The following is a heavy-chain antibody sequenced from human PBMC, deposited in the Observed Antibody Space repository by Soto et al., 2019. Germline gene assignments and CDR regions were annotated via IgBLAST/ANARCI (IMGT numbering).Heavy chain of an antibody. Sequence: GGSLRLSCAASGFTFDDYAMHWFRQAPGKGLEWVSGISWNSGSIGYADSVKGRFTISRDNAKNSLYLQMNSLRAEDTALYYCAKSRYFEGMDVWGQGTTVTVSS. CDR1: GFTFDDYA. D-gene: IGHD3-9*01. V-gene: IGHV3-9*01. CDR2: ISWNSGSI. CDR3: AKSRYFEGMDV. J-gene: IGHJ6*02.